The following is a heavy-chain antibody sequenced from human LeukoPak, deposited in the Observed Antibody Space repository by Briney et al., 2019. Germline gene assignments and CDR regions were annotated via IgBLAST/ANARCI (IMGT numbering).Heavy chain of an antibody. Sequence: GGSLRLSCAASEFSVGSNYMTWVRQAPGKGLEWVSLIYSGGSTYYADSVKGRFTISRDNSKNTLYLQMNSLRAEDTAVCYCARGGGTYSGDYWGQGTLVTVSS. CDR3: ARGGGTYSGDY. D-gene: IGHD2-15*01. V-gene: IGHV3-66*01. CDR1: EFSVGSNY. J-gene: IGHJ4*02. CDR2: IYSGGST.